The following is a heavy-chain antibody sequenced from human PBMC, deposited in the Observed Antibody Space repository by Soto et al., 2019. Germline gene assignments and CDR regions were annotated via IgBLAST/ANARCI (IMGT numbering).Heavy chain of an antibody. CDR2: IYWDDDK. CDR3: AHTLVAGLGYYFDY. V-gene: IGHV2-5*02. J-gene: IGHJ4*02. D-gene: IGHD6-19*01. Sequence: QITFKESGPTLVKPTQTLTLTCTFSGFSLSTTRVGVGWIRQPPGKALEWLALIYWDDDKRYSPFLKSRLTITKETSKNQVVLTMTNMDPMDTATYFCAHTLVAGLGYYFDYWGQGTLVTVSS. CDR1: GFSLSTTRVG.